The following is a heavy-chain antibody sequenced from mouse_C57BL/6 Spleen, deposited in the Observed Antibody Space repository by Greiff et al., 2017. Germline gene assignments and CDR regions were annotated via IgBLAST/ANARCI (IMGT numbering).Heavy chain of an antibody. CDR2: INPNNGGT. V-gene: IGHV1-22*01. Sequence: EVQLQQSGPELVKPGASVKMSCKASGYTFTDYNMYWVKQSHGKSLEWIGYINPNNGGTSDNQKFKGKATSTVNKSSSTAYMELLSLTSEDSAVYYWASGSDWYFDVWGTGTTVTVSS. CDR3: ASGSDWYFDV. D-gene: IGHD3-1*01. CDR1: GYTFTDYN. J-gene: IGHJ1*03.